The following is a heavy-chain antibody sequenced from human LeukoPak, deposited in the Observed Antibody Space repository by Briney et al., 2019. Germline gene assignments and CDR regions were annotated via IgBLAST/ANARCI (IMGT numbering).Heavy chain of an antibody. Sequence: SETLSLTCTVSGGSVSSGYYYWSWIRQPPGKGLEWIGYIYYSGSTNYNPSLKSRVTISVDTSKNQFSLKLSSVTAADTALYYCAKELNWGSPPFDYWGQGTLVTVSS. CDR1: GGSVSSGYYY. CDR3: AKELNWGSPPFDY. D-gene: IGHD7-27*01. V-gene: IGHV4-61*01. CDR2: IYYSGST. J-gene: IGHJ4*02.